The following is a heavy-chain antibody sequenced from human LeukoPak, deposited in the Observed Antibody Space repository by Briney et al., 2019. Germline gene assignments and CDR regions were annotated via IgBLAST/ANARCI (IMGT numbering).Heavy chain of an antibody. Sequence: SVKVSCKASGGTFISYAISWVRQAPGPGLEWMGGIIPIFGTANYAQKFQGRVTITADESTSTAYMELSSLSSEDKAGYYCAREWGDDFWSGYHTNAFDIWGQGTMVTVSS. V-gene: IGHV1-69*13. CDR1: GGTFISYA. J-gene: IGHJ3*02. CDR2: IIPIFGTA. D-gene: IGHD3-3*01. CDR3: AREWGDDFWSGYHTNAFDI.